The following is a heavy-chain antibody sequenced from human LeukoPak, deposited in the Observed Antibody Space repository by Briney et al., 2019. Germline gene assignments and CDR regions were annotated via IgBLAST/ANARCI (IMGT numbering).Heavy chain of an antibody. D-gene: IGHD5-12*01. CDR1: GLNFSSYW. Sequence: GGSLRLSCAASGLNFSSYWMHWVRQAPGKGLVWISRINYDGTTTSYADSVKGRFTLPRDNPKYTLYLQMNRLSAEETAAFYFGRGRPRGYSGYVIDYWGQGTPITVSS. CDR3: GRGRPRGYSGYVIDY. CDR2: INYDGTTT. V-gene: IGHV3-74*01. J-gene: IGHJ4*02.